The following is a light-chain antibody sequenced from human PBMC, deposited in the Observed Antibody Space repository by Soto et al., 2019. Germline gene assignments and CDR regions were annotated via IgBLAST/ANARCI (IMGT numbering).Light chain of an antibody. CDR1: QSVGTY. Sequence: FVLTQSAATLSLSPGERATLSCRASQSVGTYLAWYQQKPGQAPGLLIYGASNRATGIPARFSGSGSGTDFTLTISRLEPEDFAVYYCQQYGSSITFGQGTRLEIK. V-gene: IGKV3-20*01. CDR3: QQYGSSIT. CDR2: GAS. J-gene: IGKJ5*01.